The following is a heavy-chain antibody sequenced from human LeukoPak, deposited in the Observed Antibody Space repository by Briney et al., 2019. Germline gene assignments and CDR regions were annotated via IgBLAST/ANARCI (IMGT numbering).Heavy chain of an antibody. CDR1: GFTFSSYW. V-gene: IGHV3-7*01. CDR2: IKQDGSEK. D-gene: IGHD5-18*01. CDR3: ARDKYSYGSSNGGYDY. Sequence: VGSLRLSCAASGFTFSSYWMSWVRQAPGKGLEWVANIKQDGSEKYYVDSVKGRFTISRDNAKNSLYLQMNSLRAEDTAVYYCARDKYSYGSSNGGYDYWGQGALVTVSS. J-gene: IGHJ4*02.